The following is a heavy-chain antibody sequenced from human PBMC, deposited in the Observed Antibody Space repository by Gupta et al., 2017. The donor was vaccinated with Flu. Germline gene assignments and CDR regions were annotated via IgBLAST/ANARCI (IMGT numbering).Heavy chain of an antibody. V-gene: IGHV1-69*04. CDR1: GGTFSSYP. D-gene: IGHD5-18*01. Sequence: QVELVQSGAEVKKPGSSVKVSCKASGGTFSSYPLSWVRQAPGQGLEWMGRIIPLLGIANYAQKFHGRVTITADKSTSTAYRELSSLRSEDTAVYYCARDPSSIQLGAGGFDYWGQGTLVTVAS. CDR3: ARDPSSIQLGAGGFDY. J-gene: IGHJ4*02. CDR2: IIPLLGIA.